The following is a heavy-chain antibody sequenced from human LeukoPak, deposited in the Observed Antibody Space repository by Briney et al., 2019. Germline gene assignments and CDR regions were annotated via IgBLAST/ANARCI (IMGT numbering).Heavy chain of an antibody. J-gene: IGHJ4*02. CDR3: ARKSGRRGSYDYFDY. V-gene: IGHV3-21*01. D-gene: IGHD1-26*01. CDR2: ISSSSSYI. CDR1: GFPFSNYA. Sequence: GGSLRLSCAASGFPFSNYAMQWVRQAPGKGLEWVSSISSSSSYIYYADSVKGRFTISRDNAKNSLYLQMNSLRAEDTAVYYCARKSGRRGSYDYFDYWGQGTLVTVSS.